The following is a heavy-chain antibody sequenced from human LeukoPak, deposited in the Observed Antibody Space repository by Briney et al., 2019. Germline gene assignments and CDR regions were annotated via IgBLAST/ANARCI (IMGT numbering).Heavy chain of an antibody. CDR2: ISHDGSNK. CDR1: GFTFSSYA. CDR3: ARDNRFFQLRDFWSGYYYFEY. V-gene: IGHV3-30-3*01. J-gene: IGHJ4*02. D-gene: IGHD3-3*01. Sequence: PGRSLRLSCAASGFTFSSYAMYWVRQAPGKGLEWVAVISHDGSNKYYADSVKGRFTISRDNSKNTLYLQMNSLRAEDTAVYYCARDNRFFQLRDFWSGYYYFEYWGQGTLVTVSS.